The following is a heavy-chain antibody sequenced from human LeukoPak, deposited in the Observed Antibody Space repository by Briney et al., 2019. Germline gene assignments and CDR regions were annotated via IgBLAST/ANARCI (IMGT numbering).Heavy chain of an antibody. D-gene: IGHD4-17*01. V-gene: IGHV1-2*02. CDR3: AREDYGDYSVPYYYYYMDV. J-gene: IGHJ6*03. CDR2: INPNSDGT. Sequence: ASVKVSCKASGYTFTGYYMHWVRQAPGQGLEWMGWINPNSDGTNYAQKFQGRVTMTRDTSISTAYMELSRLRSDDTAVYYCAREDYGDYSVPYYYYYMDVWGKGTTVTVSS. CDR1: GYTFTGYY.